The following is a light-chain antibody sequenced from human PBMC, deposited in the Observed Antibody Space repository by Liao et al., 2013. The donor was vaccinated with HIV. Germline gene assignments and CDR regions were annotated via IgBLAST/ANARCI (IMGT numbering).Light chain of an antibody. CDR2: YDS. CDR1: NIGSKS. Sequence: SYELTQPPSVSVAPGGTASITCGGNNIGSKSVHWYQQKPGQAPVLVIYYDSDRPSGIPERFSGSNSGNTATLTISRVEAGDEADYYCQVWDSSSDHPGVFGGGTKLTVL. CDR3: QVWDSSSDHPGV. V-gene: IGLV3-21*01. J-gene: IGLJ3*02.